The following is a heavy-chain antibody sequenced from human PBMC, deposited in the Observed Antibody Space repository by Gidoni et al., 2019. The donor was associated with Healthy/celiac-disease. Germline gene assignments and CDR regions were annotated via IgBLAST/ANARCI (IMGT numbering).Heavy chain of an antibody. J-gene: IGHJ6*03. V-gene: IGHV4-4*07. CDR2: IYTSGST. CDR1: GGSISSYY. D-gene: IGHD6-6*01. CDR3: ARDRQLLMYSYYYYYMDV. Sequence: VQLQESGPGLVKPSETLSLTCTVSGGSISSYYWSWIRQPAGKGLEWIGRIYTSGSTNYNPSHKSRVTMSVDTSKNQFSLKLSSVTAADTAVYYCARDRQLLMYSYYYYYMDVWGKGTTVTVSS.